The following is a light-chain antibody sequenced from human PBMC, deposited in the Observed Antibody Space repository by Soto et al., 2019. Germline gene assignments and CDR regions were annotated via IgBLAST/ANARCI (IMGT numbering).Light chain of an antibody. CDR3: QQRSNWPIT. V-gene: IGKV3-11*01. CDR1: QNINTR. Sequence: EIVLTQSPATLSSFPGDRVTLSCRASQNINTRLAWYQHKPGQAPRLLIYHTSNRATGIPARFSGSGSGTDFTLTISSLEPEDFAVYYCQQRSNWPITFGQGTRLEIK. CDR2: HTS. J-gene: IGKJ5*01.